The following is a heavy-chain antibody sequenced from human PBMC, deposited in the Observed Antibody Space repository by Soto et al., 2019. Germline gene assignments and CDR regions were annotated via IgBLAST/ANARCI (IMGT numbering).Heavy chain of an antibody. J-gene: IGHJ6*02. D-gene: IGHD5-12*01. CDR3: ARLGVATMAYYYGMDV. Sequence: ASVKVSCKASGYTFTGYYMHWVRQAPGQGLEWMGWINPNSGGTNYAQKFQGRVTMTRDTSIGTAYMELSRLRSDDTAVYYCARLGVATMAYYYGMDVWGQGTTVTVSS. V-gene: IGHV1-2*02. CDR2: INPNSGGT. CDR1: GYTFTGYY.